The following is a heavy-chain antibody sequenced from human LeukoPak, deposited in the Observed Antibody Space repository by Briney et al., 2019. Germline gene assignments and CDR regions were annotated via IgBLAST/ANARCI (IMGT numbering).Heavy chain of an antibody. CDR1: VFTFSKYW. V-gene: IGHV3-74*01. Sequence: PGGSLRLSCAASVFTFSKYWMLWVRQAPGKGLESVSRINTDGTVTTYADSVKGRFTHSRDNADNTMFLQTNSLRDEDTAVYYCATKQWLAPPPDSWGQGTPVTVS. CDR3: ATKQWLAPPPDS. D-gene: IGHD6-19*01. J-gene: IGHJ4*02. CDR2: INTDGTVT.